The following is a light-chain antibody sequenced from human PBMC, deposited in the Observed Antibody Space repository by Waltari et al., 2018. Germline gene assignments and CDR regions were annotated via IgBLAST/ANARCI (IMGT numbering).Light chain of an antibody. Sequence: DIQMTQSPSTLSASVGDRVTITCRASQSISSWLAWYQQKPGQAPKILIYKASSLESGVPSRFSGSGSGTEFTLTISSLQPDDLATYYCQQYNSYSWTFGQGTKVEIK. CDR3: QQYNSYSWT. CDR1: QSISSW. V-gene: IGKV1-5*03. CDR2: KAS. J-gene: IGKJ1*01.